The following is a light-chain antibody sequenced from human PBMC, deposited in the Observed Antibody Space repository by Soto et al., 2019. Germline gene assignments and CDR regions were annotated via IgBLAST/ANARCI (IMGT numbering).Light chain of an antibody. CDR1: SGHSSYA. V-gene: IGLV4-69*01. J-gene: IGLJ2*01. CDR2: LNDDGSH. Sequence: QSVLTQSPSASASLGASVKLTCTLSSGHSSYAIAWHQQQPDKGPRYLMKLNDDGSHTKGDGIPDRFSGSSSGTERYLTISSLQSEDEADYYCQTWGTGIVVFGGGTKVTVL. CDR3: QTWGTGIVV.